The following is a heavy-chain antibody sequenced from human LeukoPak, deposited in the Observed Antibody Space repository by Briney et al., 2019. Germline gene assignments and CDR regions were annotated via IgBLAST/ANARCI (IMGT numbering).Heavy chain of an antibody. D-gene: IGHD1-26*01. CDR1: GFTFSSYG. CDR3: AKDSKIVGATFRSYHFMDV. CDR2: IRGSGDRT. Sequence: GGTLRLSCAASGFTFSSYGMSWVRQALGKGLEWVSAIRGSGDRTYYADSVKGRFTISRDNSKNTLYLQMNSLRVEDTAVYYCAKDSKIVGATFRSYHFMDVWGKGTAVTVSS. V-gene: IGHV3-23*01. J-gene: IGHJ6*03.